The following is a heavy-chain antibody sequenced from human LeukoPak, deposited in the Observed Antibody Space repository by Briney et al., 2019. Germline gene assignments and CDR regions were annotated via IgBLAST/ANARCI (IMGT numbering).Heavy chain of an antibody. D-gene: IGHD3-22*01. Sequence: PGGSLRLSCAASGFTFSSYAMHWVRQAPGKGLQWVAVISYDGSNKYYADSVKGRFTISRDNAKNSLYLQMNSLRAEDTAVYYCASGMGYYYDSSGYGDYWGQGTLVTVSS. CDR3: ASGMGYYYDSSGYGDY. J-gene: IGHJ4*02. CDR2: ISYDGSNK. V-gene: IGHV3-30-3*01. CDR1: GFTFSSYA.